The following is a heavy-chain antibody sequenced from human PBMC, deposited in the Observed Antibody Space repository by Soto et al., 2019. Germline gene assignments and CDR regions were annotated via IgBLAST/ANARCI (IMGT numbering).Heavy chain of an antibody. Sequence: GESLKISCKGSGYSFTSYWISWVRQMPGKGLGWMGRIDPSDSYTNYSPSFQGHVTISADKSISTAYLQWSSLKASDTAMYYCARLSVDQLVTYYYYGMDVWGQGTTVTVSS. CDR1: GYSFTSYW. CDR3: ARLSVDQLVTYYYYGMDV. J-gene: IGHJ6*02. CDR2: IDPSDSYT. D-gene: IGHD6-6*01. V-gene: IGHV5-10-1*01.